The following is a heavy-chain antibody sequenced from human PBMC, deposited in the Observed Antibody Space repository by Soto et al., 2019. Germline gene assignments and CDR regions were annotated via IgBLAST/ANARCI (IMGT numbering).Heavy chain of an antibody. CDR1: VYTFTSYG. V-gene: IGHV1-18*01. CDR3: ARLSDSSGYPYYYYGMDV. Sequence: ASVKVSCKASVYTFTSYGIIWVRQAPRQGLEWMGWISAYNGNTNYAQKLQGRVTMTTDTSTSTAYMELRSLRSDDTAVYYCARLSDSSGYPYYYYGMDVWGQGTTVTVSS. CDR2: ISAYNGNT. D-gene: IGHD3-22*01. J-gene: IGHJ6*02.